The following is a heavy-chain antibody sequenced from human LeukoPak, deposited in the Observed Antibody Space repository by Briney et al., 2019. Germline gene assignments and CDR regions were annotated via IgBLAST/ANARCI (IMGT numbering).Heavy chain of an antibody. D-gene: IGHD6-13*01. CDR1: GFTFSDYY. Sequence: PGGSLRLSCAASGFTFSDYYMSWIRQAPGKGLEWISSITSSGSSIYYGDSVKGRFTISRDNAKNSLYLQMNSLRAGDTAVYYCAKCGSGWYSPEAFDIWGQGTMVTVSS. V-gene: IGHV3-11*01. CDR2: ITSSGSSI. J-gene: IGHJ3*02. CDR3: AKCGSGWYSPEAFDI.